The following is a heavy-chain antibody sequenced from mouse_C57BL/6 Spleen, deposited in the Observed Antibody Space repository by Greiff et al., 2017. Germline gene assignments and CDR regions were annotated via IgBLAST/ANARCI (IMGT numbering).Heavy chain of an antibody. J-gene: IGHJ3*01. CDR3: ARGGDYYGSSEVWFAY. Sequence: VQLQQSGAELARPGASVKLSCKASGYTFTSYGISWVKQRTGQGLEWIGEIYPRSGNTYYNEKFKGKATLTADKSSSTAYMELRSLTSEDSAVYFCARGGDYYGSSEVWFAYWGQGTLVTVSA. CDR1: GYTFTSYG. D-gene: IGHD1-1*01. V-gene: IGHV1-81*01. CDR2: IYPRSGNT.